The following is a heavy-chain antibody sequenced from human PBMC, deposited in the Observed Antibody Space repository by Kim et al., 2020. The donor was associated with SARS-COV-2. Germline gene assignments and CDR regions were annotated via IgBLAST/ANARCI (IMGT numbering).Heavy chain of an antibody. J-gene: IGHJ3*02. Sequence: SQKFQGRVTSTRDTSASTAYMELSSLRSEDTAVYYCARARYNWNGHAFDIWGQGTMVTVSS. D-gene: IGHD1-1*01. CDR3: ARARYNWNGHAFDI. V-gene: IGHV1-3*01.